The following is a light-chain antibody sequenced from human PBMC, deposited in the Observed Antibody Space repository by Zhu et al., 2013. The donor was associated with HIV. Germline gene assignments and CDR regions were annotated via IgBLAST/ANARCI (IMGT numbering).Light chain of an antibody. CDR2: AAS. J-gene: IGKJ1*01. V-gene: IGKV1-8*01. CDR3: QQYYSYPPT. CDR1: QGISSY. Sequence: AIRMTQSPSSLSASTGDRVTITCRASQGISSYLAWYQQKPGKAPKLLIYAASTLQSGVPSRFSGSGSGTDFTLTISCLQSEDFATYYCQQYYSYPPTFGQGTKVGNQT.